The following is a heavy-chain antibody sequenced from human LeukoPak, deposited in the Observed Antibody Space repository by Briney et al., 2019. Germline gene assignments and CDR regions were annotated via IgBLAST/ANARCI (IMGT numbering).Heavy chain of an antibody. CDR1: GYSISSGYY. CDR3: ARRRYSSSSLGY. D-gene: IGHD6-6*01. Sequence: SETLSLTCTVSGYSISSGYYWGWIRQPPGKGLEWIGSIYHSGSTNYNPSLKSRVTISVDTSKNQFSLKLSSVTAADTAVYYCARRRYSSSSLGYWGQGTLVTVSS. CDR2: IYHSGST. V-gene: IGHV4-38-2*02. J-gene: IGHJ4*02.